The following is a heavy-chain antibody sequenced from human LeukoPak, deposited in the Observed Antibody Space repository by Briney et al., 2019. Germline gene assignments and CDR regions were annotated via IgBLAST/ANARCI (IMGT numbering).Heavy chain of an antibody. D-gene: IGHD2-15*01. Sequence: GGSVRLSCVASRFTFSNYAMSWVRQAPGKGLEWVSGISGSGGSTYYADSVKGRFTISRDDAKNSLFLQMNSLRDEDTAVYYCARDCSGGSCYLDYWGQGTLVTVSS. CDR2: ISGSGGST. V-gene: IGHV3-23*01. CDR3: ARDCSGGSCYLDY. J-gene: IGHJ4*02. CDR1: RFTFSNYA.